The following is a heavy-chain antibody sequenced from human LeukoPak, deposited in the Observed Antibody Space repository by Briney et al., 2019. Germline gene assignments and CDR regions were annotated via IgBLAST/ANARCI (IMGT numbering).Heavy chain of an antibody. CDR1: GDSISNYY. CDR3: ARDLGSSSSY. D-gene: IGHD6-6*01. V-gene: IGHV4-59*01. Sequence: SETLSLICTVSGDSISNYYWSWIRQPPGKGLEWIGYIYYSGSTNYNPSLKSRVTISVDTSKNQFSLKLSSVTAADTAVYYCARDLGSSSSYWGQGTLVTVSS. J-gene: IGHJ4*02. CDR2: IYYSGST.